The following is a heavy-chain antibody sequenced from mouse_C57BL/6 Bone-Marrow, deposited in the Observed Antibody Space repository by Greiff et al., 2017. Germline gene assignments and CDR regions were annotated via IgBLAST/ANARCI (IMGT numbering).Heavy chain of an antibody. CDR2: ISYDGSN. D-gene: IGHD1-1*01. CDR3: APGGSSYVAWFAY. CDR1: GYSITSGYY. J-gene: IGHJ3*01. Sequence: ASGPGLVKPSQSLSLTCSVTGYSITSGYYWNWIRQFPGNKLEWMGYISYDGSNNYNPSLKNRISITRDTSKNQFFLKLNSVTTEDTATYYCAPGGSSYVAWFAYWGQGTLVTVSA. V-gene: IGHV3-6*01.